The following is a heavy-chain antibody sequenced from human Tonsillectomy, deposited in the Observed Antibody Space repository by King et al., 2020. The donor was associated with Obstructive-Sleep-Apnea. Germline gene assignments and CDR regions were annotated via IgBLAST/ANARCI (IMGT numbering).Heavy chain of an antibody. V-gene: IGHV3-48*04. CDR1: GFTFSSYS. J-gene: IGHJ6*02. Sequence: VQLVESGGGLVQPGGSLRLSCAASGFTFSSYSMNWVRQAPGKGLEWVSYISSSSSTIYYADSVKGRFTISRDNAKNSLYLQMNSLRAEDTAVYYCAGDAKDFWSDPHYYYGMDVWGQGTTVTVSS. CDR2: ISSSSSTI. CDR3: AGDAKDFWSDPHYYYGMDV. D-gene: IGHD3-3*01.